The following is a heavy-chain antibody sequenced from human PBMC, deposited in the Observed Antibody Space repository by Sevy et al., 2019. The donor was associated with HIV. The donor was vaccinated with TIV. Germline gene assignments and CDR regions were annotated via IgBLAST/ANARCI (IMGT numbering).Heavy chain of an antibody. V-gene: IGHV4-39*01. J-gene: IGHJ4*02. CDR1: GASISSSGYY. D-gene: IGHD6-19*01. CDR3: AGPILTYRSGWSYYDH. Sequence: SETLSLTCSVSGASISSSGYYWGWIRQPPGKGLEWIASIRYSGSTYYNPSLRSRVTISADASKNQFSLKLNSVTAADTAVYYCAGPILTYRSGWSYYDHWGQGTVVTVSS. CDR2: IRYSGST.